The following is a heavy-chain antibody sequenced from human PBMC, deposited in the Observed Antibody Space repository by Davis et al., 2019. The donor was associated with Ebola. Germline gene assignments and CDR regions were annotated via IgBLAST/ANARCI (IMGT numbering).Heavy chain of an antibody. V-gene: IGHV3-73*01. J-gene: IGHJ5*02. CDR2: IRSKANSYAT. D-gene: IGHD3-9*01. Sequence: GESLKISCAASGFTFSGSAMHWVRQASGKGLEWVGRIRSKANSYATAYAASVKGRFTISRDNSKNTLYLQMNSLRAEDTAVYYCARDNSRTLYYDILTGYYAGNWFDPWGQGTLVTVSS. CDR1: GFTFSGSA. CDR3: ARDNSRTLYYDILTGYYAGNWFDP.